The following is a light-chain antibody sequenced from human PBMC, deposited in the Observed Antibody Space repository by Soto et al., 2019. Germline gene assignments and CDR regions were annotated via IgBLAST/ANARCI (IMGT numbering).Light chain of an antibody. V-gene: IGKV3-15*01. CDR2: DAS. CDR1: ESVSRN. CDR3: QQYGSSGT. J-gene: IGKJ1*01. Sequence: EVLMTQSPATLSVSPGERATLSWRASESVSRNLAWYKQKPGQAPRLLIYDASTRATGIPDSLSGGGSGTEFTLTISRLEPEDFAVYYCQQYGSSGTFGQGTKVDI.